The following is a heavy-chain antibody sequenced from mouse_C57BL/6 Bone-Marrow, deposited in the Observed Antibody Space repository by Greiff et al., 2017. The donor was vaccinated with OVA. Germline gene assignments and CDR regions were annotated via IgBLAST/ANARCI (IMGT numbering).Heavy chain of an antibody. D-gene: IGHD1-1*01. CDR2: IRSKSNNYAT. CDR3: VTHYYGSSYGYWYFDV. V-gene: IGHV10-1*01. CDR1: GFSFNTYA. Sequence: EVKLVESGGGLVQPKGSLKLSCAASGFSFNTYAMNWVRQAPGKGLEWVARIRSKSNNYATYYADSVKDRFTISRDDSESMLYLKMYNLKTEDTAMYSCVTHYYGSSYGYWYFDVWGTGTTVTVSS. J-gene: IGHJ1*03.